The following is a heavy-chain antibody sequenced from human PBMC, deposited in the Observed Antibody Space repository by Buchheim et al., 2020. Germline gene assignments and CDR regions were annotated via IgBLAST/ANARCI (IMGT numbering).Heavy chain of an antibody. V-gene: IGHV3-21*01. CDR1: GFTFSSYS. D-gene: IGHD3-22*01. J-gene: IGHJ5*02. CDR2: ISSSSSYI. Sequence: EVQLVESGGGLVKPGGSLRLSCAASGFTFSSYSMNWVRQAPGKGLEWVSSISSSSSYIYYADSVKGRFTISRDNAKNSLYLPMNSLRAEDTAVYYCARALLGVRDSSDYRGASWGQGTL. CDR3: ARALLGVRDSSDYRGAS.